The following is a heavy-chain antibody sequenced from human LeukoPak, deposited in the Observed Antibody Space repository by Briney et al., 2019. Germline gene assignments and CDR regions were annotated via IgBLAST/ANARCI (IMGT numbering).Heavy chain of an antibody. CDR3: AGGGPGGRDYYYGMDV. CDR1: GGTFSSYA. D-gene: IGHD3-16*01. J-gene: IGHJ6*02. CDR2: IIPIFGTA. V-gene: IGHV1-69*13. Sequence: SVKVSCKASGGTFSSYAISWVRQAPGQGLEWMGGIIPIFGTANYARKFQGRVTITADESTSTAYMELSSLRSEDTAVYYCAGGGPGGRDYYYGMDVWGQGTTVTVSS.